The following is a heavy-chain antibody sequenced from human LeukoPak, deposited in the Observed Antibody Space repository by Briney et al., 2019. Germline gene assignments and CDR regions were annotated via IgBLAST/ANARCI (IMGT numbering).Heavy chain of an antibody. CDR2: INIDGSGT. D-gene: IGHD7-27*01. CDR1: GFTFSSYW. V-gene: IGHV3-74*01. Sequence: GGSLRLSCAASGFTFSSYWMNWVRQAPGKGLVWVSRINIDGSGTSYADSVKGRFTISRDNAKNTLYLQMNSLRAEDTAVYYCAKVRPGYYYMDVWGKGTTVTVSS. J-gene: IGHJ6*03. CDR3: AKVRPGYYYMDV.